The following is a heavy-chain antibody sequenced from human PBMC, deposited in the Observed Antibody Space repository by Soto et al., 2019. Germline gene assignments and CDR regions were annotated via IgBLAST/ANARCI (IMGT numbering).Heavy chain of an antibody. CDR1: GYTFTGYY. CDR3: ARLRSSTPRGAFDI. Sequence: QGQLVQSGAEVKKPGASVKVSCKASGYTFTGYYMHWVRQAPGQGLEWMGWINPNSGGTNYAQKFQGWITMTRDTSISTAYMELSRLRSDDTAVYYCARLRSSTPRGAFDIWGQGTMVTVSS. V-gene: IGHV1-2*04. CDR2: INPNSGGT. J-gene: IGHJ3*02. D-gene: IGHD2-2*01.